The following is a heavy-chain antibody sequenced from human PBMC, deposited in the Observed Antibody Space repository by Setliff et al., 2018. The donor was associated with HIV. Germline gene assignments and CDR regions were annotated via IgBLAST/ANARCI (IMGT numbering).Heavy chain of an antibody. CDR2: MNPSTGEI. CDR1: GYSFTGYD. Sequence: ASVKVSCKTSGYSFTGYDINWVRQATGQGLEWMAWMNPSTGEIGYAQKLQGRLTMTRDSSISTAYMELRGLRSEDTAIYYCARPSHVYGDNGPLGYWGQRTLVTV. V-gene: IGHV1-8*01. J-gene: IGHJ4*02. CDR3: ARPSHVYGDNGPLGY. D-gene: IGHD2-21*01.